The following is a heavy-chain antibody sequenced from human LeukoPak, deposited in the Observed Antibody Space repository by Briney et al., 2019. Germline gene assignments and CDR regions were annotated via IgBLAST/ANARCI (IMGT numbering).Heavy chain of an antibody. Sequence: GGSLRLSCVASGFTFSSYTMHWVRQAPGKGLEWVAVISYDGNSKYYADSAQGRFTISRDNSKNTIHLQMNSLRAEDTAMYYCARKGGTMVHYRHFDQWGQGTLVTVSS. V-gene: IGHV3-30*04. CDR2: ISYDGNSK. D-gene: IGHD3-10*01. CDR3: ARKGGTMVHYRHFDQ. J-gene: IGHJ4*02. CDR1: GFTFSSYT.